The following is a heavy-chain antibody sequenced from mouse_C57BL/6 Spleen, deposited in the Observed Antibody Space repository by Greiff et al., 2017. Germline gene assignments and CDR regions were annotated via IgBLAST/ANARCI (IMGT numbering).Heavy chain of an antibody. CDR1: GYTFTSYW. V-gene: IGHV1-61*01. D-gene: IGHD1-1*01. Sequence: QVQLKQPGAELVRPGSSVKLSCKASGYTFTSYWMAWVKQRPGQGLEWIGNIYPSDSETHYNQKFKDKVTLTVDKSSSTAYMQLSSLTSEDSAVYYCARSYGSSYFDYWGQGTTLTVSS. J-gene: IGHJ2*01. CDR3: ARSYGSSYFDY. CDR2: IYPSDSET.